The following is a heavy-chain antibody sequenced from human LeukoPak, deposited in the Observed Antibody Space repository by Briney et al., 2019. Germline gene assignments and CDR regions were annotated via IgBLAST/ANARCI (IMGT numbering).Heavy chain of an antibody. CDR2: TIPIFGTP. V-gene: IGHV1-69*13. D-gene: IGHD5-24*01. CDR3: ARPTDGYIYGPLEY. CDR1: GATFSRSA. J-gene: IGHJ4*02. Sequence: SVKVSCKASGATFSRSAVAWVRQAPGQGLEWMGGTIPIFGTPNYPQKFQGRVTIAADESTNTAYMELTNLSSDDTAVCFCARPTDGYIYGPLEYWGRGTLVTVSS.